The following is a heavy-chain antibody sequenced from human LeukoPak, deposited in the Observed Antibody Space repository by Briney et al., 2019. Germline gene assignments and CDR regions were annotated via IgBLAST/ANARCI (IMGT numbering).Heavy chain of an antibody. CDR3: ARHQRGHSDAFDI. CDR2: IYYSGST. CDR1: AGSISSYY. Sequence: SETLSLTCTVSAGSISSYYWSWIRQPPGKGLEWIGYIYYSGSTNYNPSLKSRVSMSVGTSKNQFSLKLSSVTAADTAVYFCARHQRGHSDAFDIWGQGTVVTVSS. D-gene: IGHD4-23*01. J-gene: IGHJ3*02. V-gene: IGHV4-59*01.